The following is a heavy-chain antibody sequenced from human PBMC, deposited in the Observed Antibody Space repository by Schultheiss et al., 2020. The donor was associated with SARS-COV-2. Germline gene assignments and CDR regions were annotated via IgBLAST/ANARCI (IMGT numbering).Heavy chain of an antibody. V-gene: IGHV1-18*01. CDR2: ISAYNGNT. D-gene: IGHD3-3*01. CDR1: GYSFTSYG. Sequence: GESLKISCKGSGYSFTSYGISWVRQAPGQGLEWMGWISAYNGNTNYAQKLQGRVTMTTDTSTSTAYMELRSLRSDDTAVYYCAKVFGVVGFGGRLDYWGQGTLVTVSS. J-gene: IGHJ4*02. CDR3: AKVFGVVGFGGRLDY.